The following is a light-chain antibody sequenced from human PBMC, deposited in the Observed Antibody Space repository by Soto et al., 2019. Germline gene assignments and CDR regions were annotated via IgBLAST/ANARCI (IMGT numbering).Light chain of an antibody. V-gene: IGLV1-44*01. CDR2: SNN. CDR1: SSNIGSNT. CDR3: AAWDDSLNGYV. Sequence: SVLTQPPSASGTPGQRVTISCSGSSSNIGSNTVSWYQHLPGTAPKLLIYSNNQRPSGVPDRFSGSKSGTSASLAISGLQSEDEADYHCAAWDDSLNGYVFGTGTKLTVL. J-gene: IGLJ1*01.